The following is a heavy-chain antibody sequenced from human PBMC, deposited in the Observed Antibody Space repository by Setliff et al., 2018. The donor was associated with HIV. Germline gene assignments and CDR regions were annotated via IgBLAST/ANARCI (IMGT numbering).Heavy chain of an antibody. V-gene: IGHV1-24*01. CDR2: FDPQDGKT. CDR1: GYTLTEVS. D-gene: IGHD3-16*02. Sequence: ASVKVSCKISGYTLTEVSMHWVRQAPGKGLEWMGYFDPQDGKTIYAQKFQGRVTMTEDTSTYTAYMELSGLRSEDTAVYYCARVRLGKNDLTPPRYTHALGYWGQGSLVTVSS. J-gene: IGHJ4*02. CDR3: ARVRLGKNDLTPPRYTHALGY.